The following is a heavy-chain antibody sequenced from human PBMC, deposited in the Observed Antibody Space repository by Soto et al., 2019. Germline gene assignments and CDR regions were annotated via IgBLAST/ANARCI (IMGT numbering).Heavy chain of an antibody. J-gene: IGHJ4*02. CDR3: ARGSGMIVVVSPFDY. Sequence: SVEVSYRASRYTFTSYGISWVRQAPAQGLEWMGGIIPIFGTANYAQKFQGRVTITADKSTSTAYMELSSLRSEDTAVYYCARGSGMIVVVSPFDYWGQGTLVTVYS. CDR1: RYTFTSYG. D-gene: IGHD3-22*01. CDR2: IIPIFGTA. V-gene: IGHV1-69*06.